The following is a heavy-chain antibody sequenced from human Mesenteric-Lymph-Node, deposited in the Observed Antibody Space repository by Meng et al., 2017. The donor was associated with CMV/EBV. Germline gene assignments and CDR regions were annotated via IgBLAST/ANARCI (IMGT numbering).Heavy chain of an antibody. J-gene: IGHJ4*02. V-gene: IGHV1-69*05. CDR2: INPIFGTP. Sequence: SWEASGGTFRRYGMHWVRQGPGQGLEWMGRINPIFGTPKYAQKFKGRVTITTDESTSTAYMELSSLRSEDTAMYYCATAEACPYYFDFWGQGTLVTVSS. CDR3: ATAEACPYYFDF. CDR1: GGTFRRYG.